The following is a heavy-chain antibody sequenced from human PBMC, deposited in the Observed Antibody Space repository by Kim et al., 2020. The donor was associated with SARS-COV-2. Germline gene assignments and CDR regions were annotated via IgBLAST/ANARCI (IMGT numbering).Heavy chain of an antibody. D-gene: IGHD6-13*01. J-gene: IGHJ4*01. CDR3: AKDLIPDSVSWDYGDY. Sequence: GGSLRLSCAASGFTFSSYGMHWVRQAPGKGLEWVAVISYDGSKKYYPESVKGRFTISRDNSKNTLYLQMNSLRAEDSAVYFCAKDLIPDSVSWDYGDYWG. CDR1: GFTFSSYG. V-gene: IGHV3-30*18. CDR2: ISYDGSKK.